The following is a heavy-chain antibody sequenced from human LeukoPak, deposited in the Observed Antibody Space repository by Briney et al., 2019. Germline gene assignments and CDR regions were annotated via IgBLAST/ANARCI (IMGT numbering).Heavy chain of an antibody. Sequence: SVKVSCKASGFTFTSSAMQWVRQARGQRLEWIGWIVVGSGNTNYAQKFQERVTITRDMSTSTAYMELSSLRSEDTAVYYCAASRSLGDFWSGWDFDYWGQGTLVTVFS. CDR2: IVVGSGNT. V-gene: IGHV1-58*02. J-gene: IGHJ4*02. CDR3: AASRSLGDFWSGWDFDY. CDR1: GFTFTSSA. D-gene: IGHD3-3*01.